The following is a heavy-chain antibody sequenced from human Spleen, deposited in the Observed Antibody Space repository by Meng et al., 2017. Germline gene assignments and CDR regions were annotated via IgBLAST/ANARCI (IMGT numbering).Heavy chain of an antibody. CDR2: IYHSGST. V-gene: IGHV4-4*02. CDR1: GGSISSSNW. Sequence: GSLRLSCAVSGGSISSSNWWSWVRQPPGKGLEWIGEIYHSGSTNYNRSLRSRVTISADTSKNQFTLKLSSVTAADTAVYYCARALDGYNGFDMWGQGTMVTVSS. CDR3: ARALDGYNGFDM. D-gene: IGHD5-24*01. J-gene: IGHJ3*02.